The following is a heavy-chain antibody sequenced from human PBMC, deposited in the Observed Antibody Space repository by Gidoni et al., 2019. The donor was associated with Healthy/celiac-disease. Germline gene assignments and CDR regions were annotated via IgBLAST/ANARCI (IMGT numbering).Heavy chain of an antibody. J-gene: IGHJ4*02. CDR3: AKELPMDFWSGRYFDY. CDR2: ISGSGGST. Sequence: EVQLLESGGGLVQPGGSLRLSCAASGFTFSSYAMSWVRQAPGKGLAWVSAISGSGGSTYYADSVKGRFTISRDNSKNTLYLQMNSLRAEDTAVYYCAKELPMDFWSGRYFDYWGQGTLVTVSS. V-gene: IGHV3-23*01. CDR1: GFTFSSYA. D-gene: IGHD3-3*01.